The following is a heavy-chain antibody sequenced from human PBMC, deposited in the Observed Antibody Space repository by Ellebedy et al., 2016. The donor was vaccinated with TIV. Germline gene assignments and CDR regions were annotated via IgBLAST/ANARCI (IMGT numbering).Heavy chain of an antibody. D-gene: IGHD5-12*01. CDR2: ISSNGGST. CDR1: GFTFSSYA. CDR3: AKRYRSGYDHYYFDY. Sequence: GESLKISCAASGFTFSSYAMHWVRQAPGKGLEYVSAISSNGGSTYYANSVKGRFTISRDNSKNTLYLQMGSLRAEDMAVYYCAKRYRSGYDHYYFDYWGQGTLVTVSS. J-gene: IGHJ4*02. V-gene: IGHV3-64*01.